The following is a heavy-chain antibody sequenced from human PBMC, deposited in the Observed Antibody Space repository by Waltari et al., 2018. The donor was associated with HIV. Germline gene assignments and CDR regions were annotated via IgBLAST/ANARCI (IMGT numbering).Heavy chain of an antibody. CDR2: VHSSGSA. D-gene: IGHD3-9*01. V-gene: IGHV4-61*02. CDR3: ARGLDILADHYHWFLDV. J-gene: IGHJ2*01. Sequence: QLQLQESAPGLVKPSQTLSLTCTASAVSLTSGSYYSTRIRQPAGKGMEWIGRVHSSGSATSYPSRRSRVTIAVDTSKYQFSLKLTSVTAADTSVYCCARGLDILADHYHWFLDVWGRGTLVTVSS. CDR1: AVSLTSGSYY.